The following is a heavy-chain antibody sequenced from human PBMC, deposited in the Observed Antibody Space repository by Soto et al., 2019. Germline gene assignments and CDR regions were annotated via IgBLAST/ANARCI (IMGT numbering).Heavy chain of an antibody. CDR3: ARDTRGVVAAAGKNYYYYYMDV. CDR1: GDSVSSNSAA. V-gene: IGHV6-1*01. Sequence: SPTLSLTCAISGDSVSSNSAAWNWIRQSPSGGLEWLGRTYSRSKWYNDYAVSVKSRITINPDTSKNQFSLQLNSVTPEDTAVYYCARDTRGVVAAAGKNYYYYYMDVWGKGTTVTVSS. J-gene: IGHJ6*03. D-gene: IGHD6-13*01. CDR2: TYSRSKWYN.